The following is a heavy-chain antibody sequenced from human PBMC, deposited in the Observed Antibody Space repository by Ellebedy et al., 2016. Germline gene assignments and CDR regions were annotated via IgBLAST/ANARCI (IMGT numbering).Heavy chain of an antibody. Sequence: GSLRLSCTVSGGSISSYYWSWIRQPPGKGLEWIGYIYYSGSTNYNPSLKSRVTISVDTSKNQFSLKLSSVTAADTAVYYCARVGSGWARAEYFQHWGQGTLVTVSS. CDR1: GGSISSYY. J-gene: IGHJ1*01. D-gene: IGHD6-19*01. V-gene: IGHV4-59*01. CDR3: ARVGSGWARAEYFQH. CDR2: IYYSGST.